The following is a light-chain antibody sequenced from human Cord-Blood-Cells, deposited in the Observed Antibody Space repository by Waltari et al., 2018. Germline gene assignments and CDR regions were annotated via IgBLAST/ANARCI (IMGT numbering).Light chain of an antibody. Sequence: QSALTQPRSVSGSPGQSVTISCTGTSSDVGGYNYVSWSQQHPGKAPKLMIYDVSKRPAGVPDRFSGSKSGNTASLTISWLQAEDEADYYCCSYAGSYTWTFGQGTK. CDR1: SSDVGGYNY. V-gene: IGLV2-11*01. J-gene: IGLJ3*02. CDR3: CSYAGSYTWT. CDR2: DVS.